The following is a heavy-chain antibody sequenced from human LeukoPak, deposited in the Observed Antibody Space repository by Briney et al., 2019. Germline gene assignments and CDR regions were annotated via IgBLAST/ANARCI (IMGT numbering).Heavy chain of an antibody. V-gene: IGHV4-34*01. CDR3: ARDWTNYYDSSGYGNNWFDP. CDR2: INHSGST. J-gene: IGHJ5*02. Sequence: SETLSLTCAVYGGSFSGYYWSWVRQPPGKGLEWVGEINHSGSTNYNPSLKSRVTISVETSKKQFSLKLSSVTAADTAVYYCARDWTNYYDSSGYGNNWFDPWGQGTLVTVSS. CDR1: GGSFSGYY. D-gene: IGHD3-22*01.